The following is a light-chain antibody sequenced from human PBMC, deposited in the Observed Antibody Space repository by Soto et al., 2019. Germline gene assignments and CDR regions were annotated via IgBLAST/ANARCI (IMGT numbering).Light chain of an antibody. CDR3: QQYGSSRT. J-gene: IGKJ1*01. CDR1: QNVGGS. Sequence: TQSPATLSVSPGERATLSCRASQNVGGSVAWYQQKPGQAPRLLIYGASTTATGSPDRISGSGSGTDFTLTISRLEAEYFALYYCQQYGSSRTFGQGTKVDIK. CDR2: GAS. V-gene: IGKV3-20*01.